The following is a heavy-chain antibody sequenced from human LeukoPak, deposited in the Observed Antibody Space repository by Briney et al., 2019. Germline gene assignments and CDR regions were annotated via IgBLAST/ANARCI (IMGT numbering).Heavy chain of an antibody. D-gene: IGHD3-3*01. CDR2: ISSSGSTT. CDR3: AKSRFWSGYYTVDATPFDY. J-gene: IGHJ4*02. CDR1: GFTFSDYY. V-gene: IGHV3-11*01. Sequence: GGSLRLSCAASGFTFSDYYMSWIRQAPGKGLEWVSYISSSGSTTYYADSVKGRFTISRDNSKNTLYLQMNSLRAEDTAVYYCAKSRFWSGYYTVDATPFDYWGQGTLVTVSS.